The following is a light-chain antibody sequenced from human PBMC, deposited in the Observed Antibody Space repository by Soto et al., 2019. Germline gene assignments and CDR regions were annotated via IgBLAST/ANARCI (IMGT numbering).Light chain of an antibody. CDR2: DVS. Sequence: AIQLTQSPSSLSASVGDSVTITCRASQDIYSALAWYQQSPGKAPKLVIYDVSTLESGVPSRFSGSGSAADFTLTISSLQPEDSATYYCQQFSTFPITCGQGTRLEIK. J-gene: IGKJ5*01. V-gene: IGKV1-13*02. CDR3: QQFSTFPIT. CDR1: QDIYSA.